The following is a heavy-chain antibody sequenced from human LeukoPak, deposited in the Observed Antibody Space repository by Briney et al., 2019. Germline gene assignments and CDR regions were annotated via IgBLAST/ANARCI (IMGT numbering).Heavy chain of an antibody. V-gene: IGHV3-74*01. CDR1: GFTFSSYW. Sequence: GGSLRLSCAASGFTFSSYWMHWVRHAPGKGLVWVSRINRDGSSKDYADSVKGRFTISRDNAKNTLYLQKNSLRAEDTAVYCCARDLGYSYGYVYWGQGTLVTVSS. D-gene: IGHD5-18*01. J-gene: IGHJ4*02. CDR2: INRDGSSK. CDR3: ARDLGYSYGYVY.